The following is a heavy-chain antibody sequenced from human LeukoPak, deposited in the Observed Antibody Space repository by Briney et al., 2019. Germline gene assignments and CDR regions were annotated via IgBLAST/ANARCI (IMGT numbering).Heavy chain of an antibody. D-gene: IGHD6-19*01. Sequence: SETLSLTCAVSGGSISSYYWSWIRQPAGKGLEWIGRIYTSGSTNYNPSLKSRVTMSVDTSKNQFSLKLSSVTAADTAVYYCARDRSSGWTWGVYFDYWGQGTLVTVSS. CDR2: IYTSGST. CDR3: ARDRSSGWTWGVYFDY. J-gene: IGHJ4*02. V-gene: IGHV4-4*07. CDR1: GGSISSYY.